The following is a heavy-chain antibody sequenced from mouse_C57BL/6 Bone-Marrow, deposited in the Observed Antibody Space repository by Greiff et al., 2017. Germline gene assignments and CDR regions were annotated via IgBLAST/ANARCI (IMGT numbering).Heavy chain of an antibody. D-gene: IGHD3-2*02. CDR1: GFNIYDDY. CDR2: IDPENGDT. Sequence: EVQLQQSGAELVRPGASVKLSCTASGFNIYDDYMHWVKQRPGQGLEWIGWIDPENGDTEYASKFQGKATITADTSSNTAYLQLSSLTAEDTAVYYWTKHPRQLRLAYWGQGTLVTVSA. CDR3: TKHPRQLRLAY. V-gene: IGHV14-4*01. J-gene: IGHJ3*01.